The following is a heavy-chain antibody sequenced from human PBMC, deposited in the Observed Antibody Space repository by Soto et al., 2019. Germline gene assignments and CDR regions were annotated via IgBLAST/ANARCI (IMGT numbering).Heavy chain of an antibody. CDR1: GYTFTSYG. J-gene: IGHJ4*02. Sequence: GASVKVSCKASGYTFTSYGISWVRQAPGQGLEWMGWISAYNGNTNYAQKLQGRVTMTTDTSTSTAYMELRSPRSDDTAVYYCARGVDCSGGSCYSFPPDFDYWGQGTLVTVSS. V-gene: IGHV1-18*04. CDR3: ARGVDCSGGSCYSFPPDFDY. D-gene: IGHD2-15*01. CDR2: ISAYNGNT.